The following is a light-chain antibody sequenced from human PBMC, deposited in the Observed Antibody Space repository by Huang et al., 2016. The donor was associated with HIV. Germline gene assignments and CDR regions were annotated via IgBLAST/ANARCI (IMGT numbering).Light chain of an antibody. V-gene: IGKV2-30*02. CDR1: QSLVHSDGNIY. CDR2: KVS. J-gene: IGKJ5*01. Sequence: DVVMTQSPLSLPVTLGQPASISCRSSQSLVHSDGNIYLNWFQQRPGPSPRRLIYKVSNRDSGVPDRFSGSGSGTDFTLKISRVEAEDVGVYYCMQGTHWPPITFGQGTRLEIK. CDR3: MQGTHWPPIT.